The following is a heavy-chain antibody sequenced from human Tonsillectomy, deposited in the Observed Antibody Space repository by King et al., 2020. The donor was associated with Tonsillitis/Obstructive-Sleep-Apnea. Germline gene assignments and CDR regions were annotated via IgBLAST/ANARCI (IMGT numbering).Heavy chain of an antibody. D-gene: IGHD6-6*01. V-gene: IGHV2-5*02. CDR1: GFSLTTSGVG. CDR3: AHTLYDTSSSGYFAY. J-gene: IGHJ4*02. CDR2: IYWDEDK. Sequence: TLQESGPTLVKPTETLTLTCTFSGFSLTTSGVGVGRIRQPAGKALEWLALIYWDEDKPYSPSLKSRLTITKDTSKNQVVLTMTNVDPEDTATYYCAHTLYDTSSSGYFAYWGQGTLVTVSS.